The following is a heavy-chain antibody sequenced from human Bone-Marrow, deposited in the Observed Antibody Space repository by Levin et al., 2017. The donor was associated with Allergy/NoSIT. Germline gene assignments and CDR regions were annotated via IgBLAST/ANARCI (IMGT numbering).Heavy chain of an antibody. Sequence: GGSLRLSCAASGFPFSTYWMHWVRQAPGKGLVWVSHINIYGSMTSYADSVKGRFTISRDNAKNTLFLQMNSLRAEDTAVYYCARVGVSYDSSGYLPINWYFDLWGRGTLVTVSS. CDR2: INIYGSMT. CDR1: GFPFSTYW. J-gene: IGHJ2*01. CDR3: ARVGVSYDSSGYLPINWYFDL. D-gene: IGHD3-22*01. V-gene: IGHV3-74*01.